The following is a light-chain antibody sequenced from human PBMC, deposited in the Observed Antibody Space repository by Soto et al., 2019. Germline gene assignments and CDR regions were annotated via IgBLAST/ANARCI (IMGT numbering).Light chain of an antibody. Sequence: QSALTQPASVSGSPGQSITISCTGTSSDVGAYNYVSWFQQYPGKAPKLLIYEVSYRPSGVSVRFSGSKSGNTASLTISGLPAEDGADFYLSSFTSSSPWVFGGRTKLTVL. CDR2: EVS. J-gene: IGLJ3*02. V-gene: IGLV2-14*01. CDR3: SSFTSSSPWV. CDR1: SSDVGAYNY.